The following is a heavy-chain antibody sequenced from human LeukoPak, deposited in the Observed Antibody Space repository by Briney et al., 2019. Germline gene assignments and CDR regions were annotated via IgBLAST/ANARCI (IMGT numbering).Heavy chain of an antibody. V-gene: IGHV1-2*02. Sequence: ASVKVSRKASGYTFTGYYMHWVRQAPGQGLEWMGWINPNSGGTNYAQKFQGRVTMTRDTSISTAYMELSRLRSDDTAVYYCARDHLLFRQPPNWFGPWGQGTLVTVSS. CDR2: INPNSGGT. D-gene: IGHD1-14*01. CDR1: GYTFTGYY. J-gene: IGHJ5*02. CDR3: ARDHLLFRQPPNWFGP.